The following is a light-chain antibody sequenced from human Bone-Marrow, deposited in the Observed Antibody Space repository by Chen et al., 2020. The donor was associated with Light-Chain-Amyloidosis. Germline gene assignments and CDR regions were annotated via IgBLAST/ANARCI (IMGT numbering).Light chain of an antibody. CDR1: NIGSTS. CDR3: QVWDRSSDRPV. Sequence: SYVLTPPSSVSVAPGQTATIACGGNNIGSTSVHWSQQTPGQAPLLVVYDDSDRPSGIPERLSGSNSGNTATLTISRVEAGDEADYYCQVWDRSSDRPVFGGGTKLTVL. V-gene: IGLV3-21*02. J-gene: IGLJ3*02. CDR2: DDS.